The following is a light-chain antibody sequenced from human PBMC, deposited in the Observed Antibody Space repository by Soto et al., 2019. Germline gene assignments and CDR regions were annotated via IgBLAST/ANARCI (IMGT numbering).Light chain of an antibody. CDR3: QQSYSTTWT. V-gene: IGKV1-39*01. CDR1: QSISSY. Sequence: DIQMTQSPSSLSASVGDRVAITCRASQSISSYLNWYQQKPGKAPKLLIYAASTLQGGVPSRFSGSGSGTDFTLTINSLQPEDFATFYCQQSYSTTWTFGQGTKVEIK. J-gene: IGKJ1*01. CDR2: AAS.